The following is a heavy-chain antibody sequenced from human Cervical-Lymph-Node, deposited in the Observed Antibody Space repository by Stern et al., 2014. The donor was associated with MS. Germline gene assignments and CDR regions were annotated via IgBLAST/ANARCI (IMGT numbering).Heavy chain of an antibody. D-gene: IGHD4-17*01. CDR1: GYTFTGYYY. Sequence: VQLVQSGAEVKKPGASVKVSCQASGYTFTGYYYLHWVRQAPRQGLEWVGRINRNSGGTNYAQKFQGRVTMTRDTSISTVYMELSSLRSDDTAVYYCATIDYGDYKDYWGQGTLVTVSS. J-gene: IGHJ4*02. V-gene: IGHV1-2*06. CDR2: INRNSGGT. CDR3: ATIDYGDYKDY.